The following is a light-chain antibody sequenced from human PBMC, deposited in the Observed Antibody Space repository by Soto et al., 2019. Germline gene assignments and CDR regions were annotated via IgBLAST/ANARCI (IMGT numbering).Light chain of an antibody. V-gene: IGLV1-40*01. CDR1: SSNIGAGYD. CDR3: QSYDSSLSGGV. Sequence: QFVLTQPPSVSGAPGQRVTISCTGSSSNIGAGYDVHWYQHLPGTAPKLLIYGNSNRPSGVPDRFSGSKSGTSASLAITGLQAEDEADYYCQSYDSSLSGGVFGGGTKLTVL. CDR2: GNS. J-gene: IGLJ3*02.